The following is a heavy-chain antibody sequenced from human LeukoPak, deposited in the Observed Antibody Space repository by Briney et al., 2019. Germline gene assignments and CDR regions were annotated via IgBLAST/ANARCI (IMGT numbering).Heavy chain of an antibody. CDR2: ISGSGGST. J-gene: IGHJ4*02. CDR3: SMGYITLPFDY. D-gene: IGHD3-10*01. Sequence: GGSWRLSCAASGFTFSSYAMSWLRQAPGKGLEWVSAISGSGGSTYYADSVKGRFTISRDNSKNTLYLQMNSLRAEDTAVYYCSMGYITLPFDYWGQGTLVTVSS. V-gene: IGHV3-23*01. CDR1: GFTFSSYA.